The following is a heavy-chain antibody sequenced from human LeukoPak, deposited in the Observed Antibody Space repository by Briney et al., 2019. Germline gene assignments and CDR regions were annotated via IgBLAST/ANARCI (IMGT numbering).Heavy chain of an antibody. Sequence: PSETLSLTCTVSGGSISSYYWSWIRQPPGKGLEWIGYIYYSGSTNYNPSPKSRVTISVDTSKNQFSLKLSSVTAADTAVYYCARGPATMATIAYYFDYWGQGTLVTVSS. CDR3: ARGPATMATIAYYFDY. J-gene: IGHJ4*02. CDR1: GGSISSYY. V-gene: IGHV4-59*01. CDR2: IYYSGST. D-gene: IGHD5-24*01.